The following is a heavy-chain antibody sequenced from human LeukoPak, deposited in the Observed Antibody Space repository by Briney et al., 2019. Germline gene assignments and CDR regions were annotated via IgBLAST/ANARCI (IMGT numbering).Heavy chain of an antibody. Sequence: GGSLRLSCAASGFTFSSYSMNWVRQAPGKGLEWVSFISSNSSYIYYADSVKGRFTISRDNAKNSLYLQMNSLRAEDTAVYYCARGGPYCSSTSCYYLGPIDYWGQGTLVTVSS. CDR1: GFTFSSYS. J-gene: IGHJ4*02. V-gene: IGHV3-21*01. CDR2: ISSNSSYI. D-gene: IGHD2-2*01. CDR3: ARGGPYCSSTSCYYLGPIDY.